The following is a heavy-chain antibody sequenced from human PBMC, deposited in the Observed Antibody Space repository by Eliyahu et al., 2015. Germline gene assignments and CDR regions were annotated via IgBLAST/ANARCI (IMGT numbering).Heavy chain of an antibody. Sequence: EVQLLESGGGLVQPGGSLRLSCAASGFTFSSYAMTWVRQAPGKGLEWVXAISGSGGSTYYADSVKGRFTISRDNSKNTLYLQMNSLRAEDTALYYCAKQLAYCGGDCYYFVAFDIWGQGTMVTVSS. CDR1: GFTFSSYA. CDR2: ISGSGGST. CDR3: AKQLAYCGGDCYYFVAFDI. J-gene: IGHJ3*02. D-gene: IGHD2-21*01. V-gene: IGHV3-23*01.